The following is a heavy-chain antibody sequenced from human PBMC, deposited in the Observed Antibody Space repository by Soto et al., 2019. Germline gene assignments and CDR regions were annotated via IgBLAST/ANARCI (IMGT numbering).Heavy chain of an antibody. D-gene: IGHD4-17*01. CDR1: GFTFSDYG. CDR3: AKAIYGDYAPFDF. V-gene: IGHV3-30*18. CDR2: ISYDESEQ. Sequence: QVQLAESGGGVVQPGRSLRLTCAASGFTFSDYGMHWVRQAPGKGLEWVAVISYDESEQHYADSVKGRLTISRDNSKNTLYPQMNSLRTEDTAIYYCAKAIYGDYAPFDFWGQGTLVTVSS. J-gene: IGHJ4*02.